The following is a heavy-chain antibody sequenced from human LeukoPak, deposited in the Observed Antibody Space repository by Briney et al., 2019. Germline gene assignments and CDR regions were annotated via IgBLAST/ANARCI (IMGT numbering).Heavy chain of an antibody. CDR1: GGSITDYY. CDR3: AREGAAAGYNWFDP. V-gene: IGHV4-59*12. CDR2: DYYSGSS. Sequence: SETLSLTCTVSGGSITDYYWGWIRQPPGKGLEWIGYDYYSGSSNYNPSLKSRVTISVDTSKNQFSLKMSSVTAADTAVYYCAREGAAAGYNWFDPWGQGTLVTVSS. D-gene: IGHD6-13*01. J-gene: IGHJ5*02.